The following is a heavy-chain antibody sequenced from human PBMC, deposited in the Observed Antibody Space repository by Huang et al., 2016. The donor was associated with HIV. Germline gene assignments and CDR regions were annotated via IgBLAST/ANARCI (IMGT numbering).Heavy chain of an antibody. CDR1: GYSFSSYW. D-gene: IGHD6-6*01. J-gene: IGHJ4*02. CDR3: ARRFSSSSGYFDY. Sequence: VQLVPSGAEVKKPGEPLKISCKGSGYSFSSYWLAWVRQMPGKGLEWRGLIFPDDSDTTYSPSFEGQVTISCDKSIGTAYLQGSSLKASDTAMYYCARRFSSSSGYFDYWGQGSLVTVSS. CDR2: IFPDDSDT. V-gene: IGHV5-51*01.